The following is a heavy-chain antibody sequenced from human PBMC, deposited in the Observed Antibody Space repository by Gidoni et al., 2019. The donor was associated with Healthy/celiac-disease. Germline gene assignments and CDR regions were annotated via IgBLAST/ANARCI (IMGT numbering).Heavy chain of an antibody. CDR1: GFTFRSYA. V-gene: IGHV3-64D*06. CDR2: ISSNGGST. D-gene: IGHD6-13*01. J-gene: IGHJ6*02. Sequence: EVQLVASGGGLVQPGASLRLSCSAPGFTFRSYAMHWVRQAPGKGLEYVSAISSNGGSTYYADSVKGRFTISRDNSKNTLYLQMSSLRAEDTAVYYCVKDAGYYYGMDVWGQGTTVTVSS. CDR3: VKDAGYYYGMDV.